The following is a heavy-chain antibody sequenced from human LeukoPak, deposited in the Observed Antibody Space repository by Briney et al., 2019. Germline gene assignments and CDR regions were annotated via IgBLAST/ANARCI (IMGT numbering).Heavy chain of an antibody. D-gene: IGHD3-10*01. V-gene: IGHV3-33*01. CDR1: GFTFSSYG. J-gene: IGHJ6*04. CDR3: ARGGFGELSGYYYYYGMDV. CDR2: IWYDGSNK. Sequence: GGSLRLSCAASGFTFSSYGMHWVRQAPGKGLEWVAVIWYDGSNKYYADSVKGRFTISRDNSKNTLYLQMNSLRAEDTAVYYCARGGFGELSGYYYYYGMDVWGKGTTVTVS.